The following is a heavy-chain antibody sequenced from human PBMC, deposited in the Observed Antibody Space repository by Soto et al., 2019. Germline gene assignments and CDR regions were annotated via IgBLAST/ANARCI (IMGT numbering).Heavy chain of an antibody. V-gene: IGHV1-3*01. CDR1: GYTFTRYT. CDR2: INPDNGNT. Sequence: QVQLVQSGAEVKKPGASVKISCKASGYTFTRYTMNWVRQAPGQRLEWMGWINPDNGNTKSSQKFQDRVIITRDTSASTAYMDLGSLRYEDTAVYYCARGIATGQLDPWGQGTLVTVSS. CDR3: ARGIATGQLDP. J-gene: IGHJ5*02. D-gene: IGHD2-15*01.